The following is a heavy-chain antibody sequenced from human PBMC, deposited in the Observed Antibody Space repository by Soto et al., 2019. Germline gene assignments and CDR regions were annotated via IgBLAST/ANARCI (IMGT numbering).Heavy chain of an antibody. CDR3: ARESEDLTSNFDY. CDR2: ISSTTNYI. J-gene: IGHJ4*02. D-gene: IGHD2-15*01. CDR1: GFTFTRYS. V-gene: IGHV3-21*06. Sequence: GGSLRLSCAASGFTFTRYSMNWVRPAPGTGLEWVSSISSTTNYIYYGDSMKGRFTISRDNAKNSLYLEMNSLRAEDTAVYYCARESEDLTSNFDYWGQGTLVTVSS.